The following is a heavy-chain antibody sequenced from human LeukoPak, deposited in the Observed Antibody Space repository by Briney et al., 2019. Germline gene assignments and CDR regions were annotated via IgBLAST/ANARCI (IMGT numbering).Heavy chain of an antibody. CDR3: APGRRDGYNWPFDY. V-gene: IGHV1-2*02. D-gene: IGHD5-24*01. CDR1: GYTFIDYY. Sequence: ASVKVSCKASGYTFIDYYMHWVRQAPGQGLEWMGWINPNSGGTGYAQNFQGRVTMTRDTSISTAYMELTSLRSDDTAVYYCAPGRRDGYNWPFDYWGQGTLVTVSS. CDR2: INPNSGGT. J-gene: IGHJ4*02.